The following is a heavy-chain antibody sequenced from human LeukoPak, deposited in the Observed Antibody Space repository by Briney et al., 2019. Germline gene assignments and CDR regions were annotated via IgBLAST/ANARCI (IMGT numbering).Heavy chain of an antibody. V-gene: IGHV3-33*08. Sequence: GRSLRLSCAASGFTFSSYPLHWVRQVPGKGLEWVAIIWYDGSNKYYADSLKGRFTISRDISKNTLYLQMNSLRAEDTAVYYCVRDNHDGFDVWGQGTMVTVSS. CDR2: IWYDGSNK. J-gene: IGHJ3*01. CDR1: GFTFSSYP. D-gene: IGHD1-1*01. CDR3: VRDNHDGFDV.